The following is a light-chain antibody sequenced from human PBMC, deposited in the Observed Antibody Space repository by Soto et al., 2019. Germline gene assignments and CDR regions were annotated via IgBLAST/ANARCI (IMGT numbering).Light chain of an antibody. V-gene: IGLV2-14*01. CDR3: SSYISTSTYV. CDR1: SSDVGGYNY. J-gene: IGLJ1*01. CDR2: EVS. Sequence: QSALTQPASVSGSPGQSITISCTGTSSDVGGYNYVSWYQHHPGKAPKLMIYEVSNRPSGVSNRFSGSKSGNTASLIISGLQAEDEADYYCSSYISTSTYVFGSGTKLTVL.